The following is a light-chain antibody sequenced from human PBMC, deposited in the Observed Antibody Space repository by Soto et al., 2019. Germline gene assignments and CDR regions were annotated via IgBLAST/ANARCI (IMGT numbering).Light chain of an antibody. CDR1: SSDVGGYNY. CDR3: SSYAGSNNFVV. J-gene: IGLJ2*01. Sequence: QSALTQPPSASGSPGQSVTISCTGTSSDVGGYNYVSWYQQHPGKAPKLIIYEVSKRPSGVTDRFSGSKSGNTASLTVSGLQAEDEADYYCSSYAGSNNFVVFGGGTKLTVL. V-gene: IGLV2-8*01. CDR2: EVS.